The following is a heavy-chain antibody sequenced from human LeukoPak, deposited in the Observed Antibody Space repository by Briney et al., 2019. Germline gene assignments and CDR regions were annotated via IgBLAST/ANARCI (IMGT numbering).Heavy chain of an antibody. D-gene: IGHD2-15*01. CDR2: IYPADSDI. Sequence: GESLKISCKGSGYSINNYWIAWVRQMPGKGLEWMGIIYPADSDIRYSPSFQGQVTIAADKSISTAYLQWNSLKASDTAMYYCARQEYCSGASCYTWFDPWGQGTLVTVSS. J-gene: IGHJ5*02. V-gene: IGHV5-51*01. CDR3: ARQEYCSGASCYTWFDP. CDR1: GYSINNYW.